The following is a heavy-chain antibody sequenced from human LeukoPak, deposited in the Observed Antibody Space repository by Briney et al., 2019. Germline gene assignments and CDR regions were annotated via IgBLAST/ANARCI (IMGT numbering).Heavy chain of an antibody. V-gene: IGHV1-2*02. Sequence: GASVKVSCKASGYTFIGNYIHWVRQAPGQGLEWVGWIDPNSGGTNYAQKFQGRVTMTRDTSISTAYMELSRLTPDDTAVYYCAIHWGAGWYFDLWGRGTLVSVSS. CDR1: GYTFIGNY. CDR3: AIHWGAGWYFDL. J-gene: IGHJ2*01. CDR2: IDPNSGGT. D-gene: IGHD7-27*01.